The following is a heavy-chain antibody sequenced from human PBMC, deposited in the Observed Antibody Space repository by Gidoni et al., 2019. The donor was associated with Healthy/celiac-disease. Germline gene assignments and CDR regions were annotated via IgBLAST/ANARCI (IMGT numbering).Heavy chain of an antibody. CDR3: ARVPPYYDETGFDI. J-gene: IGHJ3*02. Sequence: QVQLVQSGAEVKKPGASVKVSCKASGYTFTGYHMHWVRQAPGQGLGWMGWINPNSGGTNYEQKFQGRVTMTRDTSISTAYMELSRLRSDDTAVYYCARVPPYYDETGFDIWGQGTMVTVSS. V-gene: IGHV1-2*02. CDR1: GYTFTGYH. CDR2: INPNSGGT. D-gene: IGHD3-22*01.